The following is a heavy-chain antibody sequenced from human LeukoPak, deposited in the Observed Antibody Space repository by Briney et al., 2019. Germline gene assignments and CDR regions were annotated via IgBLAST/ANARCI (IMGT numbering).Heavy chain of an antibody. Sequence: ASVKVSCKASGYTFTSYYMHWVRQAPGQGLEWMGIINPSGGSTSYAQKFQGRVTMTRDMSTSTDYMELSSLRSEDTAVYYCARGRPGYSSSWYGDYWGQGTLVTVSS. CDR1: GYTFTSYY. D-gene: IGHD6-13*01. V-gene: IGHV1-46*01. CDR3: ARGRPGYSSSWYGDY. CDR2: INPSGGST. J-gene: IGHJ4*02.